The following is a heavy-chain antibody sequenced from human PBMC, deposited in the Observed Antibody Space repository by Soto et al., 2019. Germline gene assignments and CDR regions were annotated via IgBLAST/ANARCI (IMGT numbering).Heavy chain of an antibody. V-gene: IGHV3-73*01. Sequence: GGSLRLSCAASGFTFSGSAMHWVRQASGKGLEWVGRIRSKANSYATAYAASVKGRFTISRDDSENTAYLQMNSLKTEDTAVYYCTSLDSSGYYPRRAGYYYGMDVWGQGTTVTVSS. CDR1: GFTFSGSA. D-gene: IGHD3-22*01. J-gene: IGHJ6*02. CDR3: TSLDSSGYYPRRAGYYYGMDV. CDR2: IRSKANSYAT.